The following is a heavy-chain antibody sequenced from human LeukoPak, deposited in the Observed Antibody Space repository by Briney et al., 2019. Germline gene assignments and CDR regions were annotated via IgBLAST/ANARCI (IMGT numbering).Heavy chain of an antibody. CDR3: ARARYVNSFYAFDI. D-gene: IGHD3-9*01. V-gene: IGHV4-39*07. J-gene: IGHJ3*02. CDR1: GDSITSSSYY. CDR2: IYYSGTT. Sequence: SETLSLTCTVCGDSITSSSYYWGWILQPPGKGLEWIGNIYYSGTTYSNPSLMSRVTISVDTSKNQFFLKLSSVTATDTAMYYCARARYVNSFYAFDIWGQGTLVTVSS.